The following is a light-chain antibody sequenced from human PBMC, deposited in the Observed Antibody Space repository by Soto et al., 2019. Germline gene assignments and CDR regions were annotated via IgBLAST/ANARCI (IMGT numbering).Light chain of an antibody. V-gene: IGKV3-15*01. J-gene: IGKJ4*01. Sequence: EIVMTQSPATLSVSPGEGATLSCRASHNVNDNLAWYQQKAGQAPRLLIYGASTRATGIPARFSGSGFETEFTLTISSLQSEDSAVYYCQQYDSRPVFGGGTEVEIK. CDR3: QQYDSRPV. CDR2: GAS. CDR1: HNVNDN.